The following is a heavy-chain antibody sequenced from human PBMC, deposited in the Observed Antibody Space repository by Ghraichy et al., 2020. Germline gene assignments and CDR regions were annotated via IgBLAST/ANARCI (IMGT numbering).Heavy chain of an antibody. J-gene: IGHJ6*02. V-gene: IGHV3-23*01. CDR1: GFTFINYV. CDR3: AKGGGIAARPDRSYYYVMDV. Sequence: GGSLRLSCAASGFTFINYVMSWVRQAPGKGLEWVSAISGSGDSTYYADSVKGRFTISRDNSKNTLYLQMNSLRAEDTAVYYCAKGGGIAARPDRSYYYVMDVWGQGTTVTVSS. D-gene: IGHD6-6*01. CDR2: ISGSGDST.